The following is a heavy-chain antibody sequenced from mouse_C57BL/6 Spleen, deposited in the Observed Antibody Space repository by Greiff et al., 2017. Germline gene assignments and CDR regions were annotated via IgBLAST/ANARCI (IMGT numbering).Heavy chain of an antibody. V-gene: IGHV5-6*01. D-gene: IGHD1-1*01. CDR2: ISSGGSYT. CDR1: GFTFSSYG. Sequence: VQLKESGGDLVKPGGSLKLSCAASGFTFSSYGMSWVRQTPDKRLEWVATISSGGSYTYYPDRVKGRVTISRDNAKNTLYLQMSSLKSEDTAMYYCARQKELLHAMDYWGQGTSVTVSS. J-gene: IGHJ4*01. CDR3: ARQKELLHAMDY.